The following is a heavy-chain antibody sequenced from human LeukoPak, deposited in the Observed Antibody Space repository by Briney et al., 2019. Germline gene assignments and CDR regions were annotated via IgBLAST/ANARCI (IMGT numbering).Heavy chain of an antibody. CDR2: ISYDGSNK. CDR3: ARGIEYSSSSGYYFDY. V-gene: IGHV3-30*01. CDR1: GFTFSTYA. D-gene: IGHD6-6*01. J-gene: IGHJ4*02. Sequence: GGSLRLSCTASGFTFSTYAMTWVRQAPGKGLEWVAVISYDGSNKYYADSVKGRFTISRDNSKNTLYLQMNSLRAEDTAVYYCARGIEYSSSSGYYFDYWGQGTLVTVSS.